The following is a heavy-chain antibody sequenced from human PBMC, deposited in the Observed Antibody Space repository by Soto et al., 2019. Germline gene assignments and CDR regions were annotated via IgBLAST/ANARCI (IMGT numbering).Heavy chain of an antibody. V-gene: IGHV4-30-2*05. CDR3: ASQAGSHVILTVGWFDP. D-gene: IGHD3-9*01. CDR1: GGSISSGGYS. Sequence: PSETLSLTCAVSGGSISSGGYSWSWIRQPPGKGLEWIGYIYYSGSTYYNPSPKSRVTISLDTSKNQFSLKLRSVTAADTAVYYCASQAGSHVILTVGWFDPWGQGTLVTVSS. CDR2: IYYSGST. J-gene: IGHJ5*02.